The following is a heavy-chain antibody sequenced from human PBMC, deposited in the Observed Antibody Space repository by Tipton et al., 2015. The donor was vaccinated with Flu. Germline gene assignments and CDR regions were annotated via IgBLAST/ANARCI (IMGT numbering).Heavy chain of an antibody. CDR1: GGSISSGDYY. D-gene: IGHD6-13*01. J-gene: IGHJ4*02. CDR2: IYYSGIT. CDR3: ARLSSNWYHQLDN. V-gene: IGHV4-31*03. Sequence: TLSLTCTVSGGSISSGDYYWSWIRQHPGKGLEWIGYIYYSGITSYNPSLKSRVTISVDTSKNQFSLKLSSVTAADTAVYYCARLSSNWYHQLDNWGQGTLVTVSS.